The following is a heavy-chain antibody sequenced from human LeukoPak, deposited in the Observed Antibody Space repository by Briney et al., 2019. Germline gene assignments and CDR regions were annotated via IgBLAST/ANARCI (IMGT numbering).Heavy chain of an antibody. J-gene: IGHJ4*02. CDR3: ARVHFGQGGAFDY. CDR1: GESLWGHF. Sequence: SETLSLICAVHGESLWGHFWSWLRQPPGKGLEWIAEISHSGSTNYNPSLMSRVTTSVDTSKNQFFLNVNSVTAADTAAYYCARVHFGQGGAFDYWGQGSLVTVSS. V-gene: IGHV4-34*01. D-gene: IGHD3-16*01. CDR2: ISHSGST.